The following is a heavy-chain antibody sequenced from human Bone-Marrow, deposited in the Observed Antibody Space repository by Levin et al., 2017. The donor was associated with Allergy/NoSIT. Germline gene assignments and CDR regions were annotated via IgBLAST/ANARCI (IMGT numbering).Heavy chain of an antibody. D-gene: IGHD5-18*01. V-gene: IGHV3-48*03. CDR2: ISSSGSTI. Sequence: GGSLRLSCAASGFTFSSYEMNWVRQAPGKGLEWVSYISSSGSTIYYADSVKGRFTISRDNAKNSLYLQMNSLRAEDTAVYYCARIPWGGYSYYNLWGRGTLVTVSS. J-gene: IGHJ2*01. CDR3: ARIPWGGYSYYNL. CDR1: GFTFSSYE.